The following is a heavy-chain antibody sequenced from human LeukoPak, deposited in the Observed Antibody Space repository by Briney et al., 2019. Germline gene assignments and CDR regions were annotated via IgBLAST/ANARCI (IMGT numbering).Heavy chain of an antibody. V-gene: IGHV3-21*01. CDR1: GFTFSTYT. CDR2: IGSGHRHI. J-gene: IGHJ4*02. CDR3: ARSGYTYGFDY. D-gene: IGHD5-18*01. Sequence: GGSLRLSCAASGFTFSTYTMTWVRKAPGKGLEWVSSIGSGHRHIHYADSVKGLYTISRDNAKNSLYLQMTSLSAEDTAVYYCARSGYTYGFDYWGQGALVTVSS.